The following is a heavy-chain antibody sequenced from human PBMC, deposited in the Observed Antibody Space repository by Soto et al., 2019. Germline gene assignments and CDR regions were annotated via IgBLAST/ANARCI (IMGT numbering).Heavy chain of an antibody. J-gene: IGHJ4*02. D-gene: IGHD3-22*01. V-gene: IGHV3-30-3*01. Sequence: QVQLVESGGGVVQPGRSLRLSCAASGFTFSSYAMHWVRQAPGKGLEWVAVISYDGSNKYYADSVKGRFTISRDNSKNTLYPQMNSLRAEDTAVYYCARDGVGTDDSSGYNDYWGQGTLVTVSS. CDR2: ISYDGSNK. CDR1: GFTFSSYA. CDR3: ARDGVGTDDSSGYNDY.